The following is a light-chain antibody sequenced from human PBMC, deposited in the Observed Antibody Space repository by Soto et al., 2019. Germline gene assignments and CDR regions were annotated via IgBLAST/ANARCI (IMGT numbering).Light chain of an antibody. Sequence: EIVLTQSPGTLSLSPGERATLSCRASQSVSSNYLAWYQQKPGQAPRLLIYGASSRATGIPDRFSGSGSGTDFTLTISRLEPEDFAVYSCQQYGRSPPWTFGQGTKVEIK. CDR1: QSVSSNY. CDR2: GAS. J-gene: IGKJ1*01. V-gene: IGKV3-20*01. CDR3: QQYGRSPPWT.